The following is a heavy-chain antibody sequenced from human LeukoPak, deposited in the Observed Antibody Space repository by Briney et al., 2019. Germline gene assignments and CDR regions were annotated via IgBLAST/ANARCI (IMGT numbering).Heavy chain of an antibody. CDR3: ARKTDHQTGGDY. D-gene: IGHD1-1*01. Sequence: GGSLRLSCAASGFTFSNYAMSWVRQAPGKGLEWVSGISGGGGSSDYADSVKGRFTISRDNSKNTLYLQVDSLRAEDTALYYCARKTDHQTGGDYWGQGTLVTVSS. CDR1: GFTFSNYA. J-gene: IGHJ4*02. V-gene: IGHV3-23*01. CDR2: ISGGGGSS.